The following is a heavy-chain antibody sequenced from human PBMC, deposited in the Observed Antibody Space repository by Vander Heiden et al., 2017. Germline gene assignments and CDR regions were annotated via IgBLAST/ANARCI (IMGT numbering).Heavy chain of an antibody. CDR3: ARDSSSDGSCYPLGAFDI. Sequence: QLQLVESGGGVVQPGRSLRLSCAASGFTFSSSAMHWVRQAPGKGLEWVAVISYDGSNKYYADSVKGRVTISRDNSKNTLYRQMNSLRAEETAVYYCARDSSSDGSCYPLGAFDIWGQGTMVTVSS. J-gene: IGHJ3*02. D-gene: IGHD2-15*01. CDR2: ISYDGSNK. V-gene: IGHV3-30-3*01. CDR1: GFTFSSSA.